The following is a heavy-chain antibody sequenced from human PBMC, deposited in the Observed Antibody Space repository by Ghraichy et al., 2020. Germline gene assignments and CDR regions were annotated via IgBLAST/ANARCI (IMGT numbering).Heavy chain of an antibody. J-gene: IGHJ1*01. CDR2: IRFDATED. CDR3: ARGIDSGDDPGLDH. CDR1: GFTFTSYV. V-gene: IGHV3-30*02. Sequence: GGSLRLSCTASGFTFTSYVFYWVRQAPGKGLEWVAFIRFDATEDYYSESVKGRFTVSRDDSRNTIYLEMSGLRGNDTAVYYCARGIDSGDDPGLDHWGQGTLVRVSP. D-gene: IGHD5-12*01.